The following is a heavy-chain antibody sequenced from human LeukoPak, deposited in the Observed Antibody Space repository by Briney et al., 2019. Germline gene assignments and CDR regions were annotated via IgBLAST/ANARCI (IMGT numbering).Heavy chain of an antibody. J-gene: IGHJ4*02. D-gene: IGHD6-13*01. V-gene: IGHV1-24*01. Sequence: ASVKVSCKVSGYTLTELSMHWVRQAPGKGLEWMGGFDPEDGETIYAQKFQGRVTMTEDTSTDTAYMELSSLRSEDTAVYYCATDSLRMGSWSFDYWGQGTLVTVSS. CDR3: ATDSLRMGSWSFDY. CDR2: FDPEDGET. CDR1: GYTLTELS.